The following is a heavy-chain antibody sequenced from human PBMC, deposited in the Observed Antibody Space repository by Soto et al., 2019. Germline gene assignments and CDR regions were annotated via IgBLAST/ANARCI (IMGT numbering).Heavy chain of an antibody. CDR3: AGRSCSGGSCYSVRYFDL. CDR1: GGSISSGGYY. CDR2: IYYSGST. J-gene: IGHJ2*01. D-gene: IGHD2-15*01. V-gene: IGHV4-31*03. Sequence: QVQLQESGPGLVKPSQTLSLTCTVSGGSISSGGYYWSWIRQHPGKGLEWIGYIYYSGSTYYNPYLKSRVTISVDTSKNQFSLKLSSVTAADTAVYYCAGRSCSGGSCYSVRYFDLWGRGTLVTVSS.